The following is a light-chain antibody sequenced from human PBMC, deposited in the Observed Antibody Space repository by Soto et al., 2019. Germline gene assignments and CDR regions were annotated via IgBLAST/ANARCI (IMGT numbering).Light chain of an antibody. CDR2: GAS. J-gene: IGKJ1*01. V-gene: IGKV3-15*01. Sequence: DIVLTRSPATLSVSPGEGATLSCMASQNVRSYLAWYQQKPGQAPRLLIYGASTRATGIPARFSGRGSGTEFILTISSLQSEDFAVYYCQRYDDWPETFGQGTKVDI. CDR1: QNVRSY. CDR3: QRYDDWPET.